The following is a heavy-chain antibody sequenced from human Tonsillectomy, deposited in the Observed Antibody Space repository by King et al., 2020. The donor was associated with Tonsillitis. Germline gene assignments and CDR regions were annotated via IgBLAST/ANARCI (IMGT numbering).Heavy chain of an antibody. CDR2: IYPGDSDA. J-gene: IGHJ4*02. CDR1: GYNFKDNW. CDR3: ARYPTTMTTSFFDY. D-gene: IGHD4-17*01. V-gene: IGHV5-51*01. Sequence: DVQLVESGAEVKKPGESLKISCKGFGYNFKDNWIGWVRQIPGKGLEWVAIIYPGDSDAKYSPSFERHVTVSVDKSISTAYLQWGSLKASDTAIYYCARYPTTMTTSFFDYWGQGTLVTVSS.